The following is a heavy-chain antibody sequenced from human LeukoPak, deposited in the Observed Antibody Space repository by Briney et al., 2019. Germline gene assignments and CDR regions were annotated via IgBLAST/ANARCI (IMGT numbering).Heavy chain of an antibody. CDR1: GFIFRSYS. J-gene: IGHJ4*02. CDR2: ISVGSNYI. D-gene: IGHD4-23*01. V-gene: IGHV3-21*01. CDR3: ARDGVVVTYYFEY. Sequence: GGSLRLSCAASGFIFRSYSMNWVRQAPGKGLEWVSSISVGSNYIYYADSVKGRFPISRDNAKVYLQMNSLRAEDTAVYYSARDGVVVTYYFEYWGQGTMVTVSA.